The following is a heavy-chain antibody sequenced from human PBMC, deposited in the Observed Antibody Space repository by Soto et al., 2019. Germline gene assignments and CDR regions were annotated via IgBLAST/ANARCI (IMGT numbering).Heavy chain of an antibody. V-gene: IGHV1-69*12. Sequence: QVQLVQSGAEVKKPGSSVKVSCKASGGTFSSYAINWVRQAPGQGLEWMGGIIRIFGTPDYAQRFQGRVTITADESTSTAYMDLSSLRSEDTAVYYCARQGSNEYYYYGMDVWGQGTTVTVSS. CDR3: ARQGSNEYYYYGMDV. D-gene: IGHD3-10*01. CDR1: GGTFSSYA. CDR2: IIRIFGTP. J-gene: IGHJ6*02.